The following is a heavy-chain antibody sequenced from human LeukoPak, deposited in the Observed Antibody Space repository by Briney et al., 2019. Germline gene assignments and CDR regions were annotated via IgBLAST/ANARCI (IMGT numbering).Heavy chain of an antibody. D-gene: IGHD3-22*01. V-gene: IGHV3-72*01. J-gene: IGHJ4*02. CDR3: ARVAGSGYTYFDY. CDR1: GFTFSGHY. CDR2: TRNKANSYTT. Sequence: PGGSLRLSCAASGFTFSGHYMDWVRQAPGKGLEWVGRTRNKANSYTTEYAASVKGRFTFSRDDSKNSLYLEMSSLKTEDTAVYYCARVAGSGYTYFDYWGQGTLVTVSS.